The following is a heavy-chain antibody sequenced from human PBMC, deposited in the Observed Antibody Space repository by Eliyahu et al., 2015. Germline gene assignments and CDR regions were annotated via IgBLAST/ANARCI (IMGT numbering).Heavy chain of an antibody. CDR3: ARDADTEWYFDL. J-gene: IGHJ2*01. CDR1: SSYG. CDR2: IWYDGSNK. V-gene: IGHV3-33*01. Sequence: SSYGMHWVRQAPGKGLEWVAVIWYDGSNKYYADSVKGRFTISRDNSKNTLYLQMNSLRAEDTAVYYCARDADTEWYFDLWGRGTLVTVSS. D-gene: IGHD1-14*01.